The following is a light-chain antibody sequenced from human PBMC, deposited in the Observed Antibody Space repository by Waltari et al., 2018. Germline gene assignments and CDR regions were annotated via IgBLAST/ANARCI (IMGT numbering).Light chain of an antibody. CDR3: QQRYNWPQT. V-gene: IGKV3-11*01. Sequence: EIVLTQSPATLSLSPGESATLSCRASQSVSSYLAWYQQKPGQAPRLLIDAASTRATGIPARFSGSGSGTDFTLSISSLEPEDFAVYYCQQRYNWPQTFGQGTRLEIK. J-gene: IGKJ2*01. CDR1: QSVSSY. CDR2: AAS.